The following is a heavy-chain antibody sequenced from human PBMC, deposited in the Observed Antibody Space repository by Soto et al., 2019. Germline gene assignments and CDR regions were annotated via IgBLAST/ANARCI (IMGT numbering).Heavy chain of an antibody. J-gene: IGHJ6*02. Sequence: GGSLRLSCVASGFTFSSYGMHWVRQAPGKGLEWVAVISHDGSNKYYADSVKGRFTISRDNSKNTLYLQMNSLRAEDTAVYYCAKDARRYFDPNFGMDVWGQGTTVTVSS. CDR1: GFTFSSYG. CDR2: ISHDGSNK. V-gene: IGHV3-30*18. D-gene: IGHD3-9*01. CDR3: AKDARRYFDPNFGMDV.